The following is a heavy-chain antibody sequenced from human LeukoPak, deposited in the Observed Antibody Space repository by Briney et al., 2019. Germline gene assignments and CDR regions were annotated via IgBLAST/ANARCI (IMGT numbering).Heavy chain of an antibody. CDR3: ARNIVLMVYASNWFDP. CDR1: GYSISSGYY. J-gene: IGHJ5*02. V-gene: IGHV4-38-2*02. Sequence: ETLSLTCTVSGYSISSGYYWGWIRQPPGKGLEWIGSIYHSGSTYYNPSLKSRVTISVDTSKNQFSLKLSSVTAADTAVYFCARNIVLMVYASNWFDPWGQGTLVTVSS. CDR2: IYHSGST. D-gene: IGHD2-8*01.